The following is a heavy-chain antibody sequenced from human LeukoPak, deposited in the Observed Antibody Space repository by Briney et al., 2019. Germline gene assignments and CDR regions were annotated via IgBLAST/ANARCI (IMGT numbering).Heavy chain of an antibody. Sequence: GGSLRLSCAASGFTFSSYAMSWVRQAPGKWLEWVSAISGSGGSTYYADSVKGRFTISRDNSKNTLYLQMNSLRAEDTAVYYCANPLITMIVVVPGAFDIWGQGTMVSVSS. CDR1: GFTFSSYA. CDR2: ISGSGGST. D-gene: IGHD3-22*01. V-gene: IGHV3-23*01. CDR3: ANPLITMIVVVPGAFDI. J-gene: IGHJ3*02.